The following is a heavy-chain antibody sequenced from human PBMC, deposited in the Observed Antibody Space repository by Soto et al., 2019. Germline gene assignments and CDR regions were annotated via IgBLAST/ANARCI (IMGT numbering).Heavy chain of an antibody. CDR2: ISGSGGST. Sequence: EVQLLESGGGLVQPGGSLRLSCAASGFTFSSYAMSWVRQAPGKGLEWVSGISGSGGSTYYANSVKGRFTNSRDNSKNTHYLHMNSLRDEDTAVYYCAIARLPIRYFDYPRPYYFDYWVQETLVTVSS. V-gene: IGHV3-23*01. CDR1: GFTFSSYA. D-gene: IGHD3-9*01. J-gene: IGHJ4*02. CDR3: AIARLPIRYFDYPRPYYFDY.